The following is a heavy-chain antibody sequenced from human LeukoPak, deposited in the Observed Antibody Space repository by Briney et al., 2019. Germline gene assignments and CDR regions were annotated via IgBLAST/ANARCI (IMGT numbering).Heavy chain of an antibody. CDR1: GGSISSYY. CDR2: IYYSWST. V-gene: IGHV4-59*01. D-gene: IGHD3-22*01. CDR3: ARVPYYYDSSGYYYYYMDV. Sequence: SETLSLTCTVSGGSISSYYWSWIRQPPGKGLEWIGYIYYSWSTNYNPSLKSRVTISVDTSKNQFSLKLSSVTAADTAVYYCARVPYYYDSSGYYYYYMDVWGKGTTVTVSS. J-gene: IGHJ6*03.